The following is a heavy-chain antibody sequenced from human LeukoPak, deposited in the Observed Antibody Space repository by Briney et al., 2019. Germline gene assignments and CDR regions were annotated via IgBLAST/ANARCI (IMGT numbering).Heavy chain of an antibody. CDR3: ARIPFSRHTKDAFDI. J-gene: IGHJ3*02. Sequence: ASVKVSCKASGYTFTSYAMNWVRQAPGQGLEWMGWINTNTGNPTYAQGFTGRFVFSLDTSVSTAYLQISSLKAEDTAVYYRARIPFSRHTKDAFDIWGQGTMVTVSS. CDR1: GYTFTSYA. D-gene: IGHD2-2*02. CDR2: INTNTGNP. V-gene: IGHV7-4-1*02.